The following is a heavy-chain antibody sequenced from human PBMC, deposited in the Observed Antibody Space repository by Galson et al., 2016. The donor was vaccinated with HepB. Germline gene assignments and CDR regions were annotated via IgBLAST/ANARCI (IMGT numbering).Heavy chain of an antibody. CDR2: ISNSGST. CDR3: AKQQYTRTSDYFDF. J-gene: IGHJ4*02. Sequence: TLSLTCTVSGGSISSGGYYWSWIRQHPGKGLEWIGYISNSGSTYYNPSLKSRVTILVDTSKNQFSLELSSVTAADTAVYYCAKQQYTRTSDYFDFWGQGTLVTVSS. D-gene: IGHD6-6*01. V-gene: IGHV4-31*03. CDR1: GGSISSGGYY.